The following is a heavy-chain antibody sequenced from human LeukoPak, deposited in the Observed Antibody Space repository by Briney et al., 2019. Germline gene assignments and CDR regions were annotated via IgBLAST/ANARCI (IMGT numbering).Heavy chain of an antibody. D-gene: IGHD6-6*01. V-gene: IGHV3-21*01. J-gene: IGHJ6*03. Sequence: GGSLRLSCAASGFTFSSYSMNWVRQAPGKGLEWVSSISSSSSYIYYADSVKGRFTISRDNAKNSLYLQMNSLRAEDTAVYYCARDSAYSSSSDYYYYYYMDVWGKGTTVTVPS. CDR1: GFTFSSYS. CDR3: ARDSAYSSSSDYYYYYYMDV. CDR2: ISSSSSYI.